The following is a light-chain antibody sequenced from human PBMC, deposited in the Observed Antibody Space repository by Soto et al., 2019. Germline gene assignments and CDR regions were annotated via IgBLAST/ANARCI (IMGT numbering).Light chain of an antibody. CDR3: QQLISYPIT. V-gene: IGKV1-9*01. J-gene: IGKJ5*01. Sequence: DIQLPQSPSFLSASIGDRVSITCRASQGLSSYLAWYQQKPGKAPKLLIYAAFTLQNGVPSRFSGSGSGTEFTLTISSLQPEDSASYYCQQLISYPITFGQGTRLEI. CDR2: AAF. CDR1: QGLSSY.